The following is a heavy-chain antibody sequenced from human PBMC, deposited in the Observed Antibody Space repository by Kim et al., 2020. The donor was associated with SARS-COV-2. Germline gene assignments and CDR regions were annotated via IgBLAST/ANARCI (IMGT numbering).Heavy chain of an antibody. J-gene: IGHJ4*02. CDR1: GLTFSTYY. D-gene: IGHD1-1*01. CDR3: VPGGRPTTNV. V-gene: IGHV3-7*01. CDR2: IKDDGRRA. Sequence: GGSLRLSCVGSGLTFSTYYMSWVRQAPGKGLEWVADIKDDGRRASYVDSVKGRFTVSRDNTKNTVYLQLNSLRPEDTAVYYCVPGGRPTTNVWGQGTLVTVSS.